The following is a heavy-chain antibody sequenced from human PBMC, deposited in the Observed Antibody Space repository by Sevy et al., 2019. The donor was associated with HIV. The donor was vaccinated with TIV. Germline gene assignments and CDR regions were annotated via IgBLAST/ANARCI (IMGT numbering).Heavy chain of an antibody. CDR3: ARASSGYYYFYYYGMDV. D-gene: IGHD3-22*01. CDR1: GGSVSSGSYY. Sequence: SETLSLTCTVSGGSVSSGSYYWSWIRQRPGKGLEWIGYIYYSGSTNDNPSLKSLVTISVDTSKNQFSLKLSSVTAADTAVYYCARASSGYYYFYYYGMDVWGQGTTVTVSS. V-gene: IGHV4-61*01. J-gene: IGHJ6*02. CDR2: IYYSGST.